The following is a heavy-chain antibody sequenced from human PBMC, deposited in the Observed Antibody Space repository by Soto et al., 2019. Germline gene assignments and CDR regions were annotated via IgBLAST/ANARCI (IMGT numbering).Heavy chain of an antibody. CDR3: ARGPRLSNYDFWSGYYSDYYYGMDV. CDR2: IYHSGST. Sequence: SETLSLTCAVSGGSISRGGYSWSWIRQPPGKGLEWIGYIYHSGSTYYNPSLKSRVTISVDRSKNQFSLKLSSVTAADTAVYYCARGPRLSNYDFWSGYYSDYYYGMDVWGQGTTVTVSS. J-gene: IGHJ6*02. CDR1: GGSISRGGYS. D-gene: IGHD3-3*01. V-gene: IGHV4-30-2*01.